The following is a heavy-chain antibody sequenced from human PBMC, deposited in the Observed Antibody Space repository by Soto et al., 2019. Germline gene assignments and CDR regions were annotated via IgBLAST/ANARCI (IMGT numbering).Heavy chain of an antibody. CDR2: IYYSGST. CDR3: ARHPVAPGYYYYMDV. Sequence: SETLSLTCTVSGGSISSSSYYWGWIRQPPGKGLEWIGSIYYSGSTYYNPSLKSRVTISVDTSKNQFSLKLRSVTAADTAVYSCARHPVAPGYYYYMDVWGKGTTVTVSS. V-gene: IGHV4-39*01. CDR1: GGSISSSSYY. J-gene: IGHJ6*03. D-gene: IGHD2-15*01.